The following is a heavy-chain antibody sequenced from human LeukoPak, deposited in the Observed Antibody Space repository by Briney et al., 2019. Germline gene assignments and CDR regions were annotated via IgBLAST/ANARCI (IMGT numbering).Heavy chain of an antibody. CDR3: WYSSSWYYYFDY. Sequence: GGSLRLSCAASGFTVSSNYMRWVRQAPGKGLEWVSVIYSGGSTYYADSVKGRFTISRDNSKNTLYLQMNSLRAEDTAVYYCWYSSSWYYYFDYWGQGTLVTVSS. CDR2: IYSGGST. J-gene: IGHJ4*02. CDR1: GFTVSSNY. D-gene: IGHD6-13*01. V-gene: IGHV3-66*01.